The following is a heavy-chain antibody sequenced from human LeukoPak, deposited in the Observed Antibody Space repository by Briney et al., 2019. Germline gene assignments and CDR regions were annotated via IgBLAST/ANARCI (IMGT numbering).Heavy chain of an antibody. CDR3: ARLITGTYYGMDV. CDR2: INHSGGT. Sequence: SETLSLTCAVYGGSFSGYYWSWIRQPPGKGLEWIGEINHSGGTNYNPSLKSRVTISVDTSKNQFSLKLSSVTAADTAVYYCARLITGTYYGMDVWGQGTTVTVSS. J-gene: IGHJ6*02. D-gene: IGHD1-7*01. CDR1: GGSFSGYY. V-gene: IGHV4-34*01.